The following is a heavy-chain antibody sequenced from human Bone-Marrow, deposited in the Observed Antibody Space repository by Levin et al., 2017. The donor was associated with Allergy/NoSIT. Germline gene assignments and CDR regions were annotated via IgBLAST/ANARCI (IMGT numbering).Heavy chain of an antibody. D-gene: IGHD3-22*01. J-gene: IGHJ4*02. Sequence: SFNFSFNSSLSPFPSSSLPWVRQAPGQGLEWMGWINPNSGDTNLAQKFQGRVSMTLSPSINTAYMELSRLRSDDTAVFYCARNLFDYYDKSGFYSFWGQGSLVTVSS. CDR1: LSPFPSSS. V-gene: IGHV1-2*02. CDR2: INPNSGDT. CDR3: ARNLFDYYDKSGFYSF.